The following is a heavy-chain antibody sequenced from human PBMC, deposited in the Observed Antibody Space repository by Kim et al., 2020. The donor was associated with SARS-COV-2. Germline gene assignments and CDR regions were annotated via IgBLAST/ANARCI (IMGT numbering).Heavy chain of an antibody. CDR1: GFTFSDYA. V-gene: IGHV3-49*04. CDR3: TSVHVSRRAYFD. D-gene: IGHD3-10*02. CDR2: IRGNAPGTTT. Sequence: GGSLRLSCAASGFTFSDYAINWVRQAPGKGLEWVCGIRGNAPGTTTTYAASGRGTFSRDRSETNHKPHMQMQSLKTEAASVYECTSVHVSRRAYFD. J-gene: IGHJ4*01.